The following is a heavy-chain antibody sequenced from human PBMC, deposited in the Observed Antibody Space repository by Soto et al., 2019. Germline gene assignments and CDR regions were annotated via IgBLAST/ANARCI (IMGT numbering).Heavy chain of an antibody. D-gene: IGHD4-17*01. Sequence: SETLSLTCTVSGASISGYHWSWIRQFPGKGLECLGYISYSGATNYNPSLKSRVTMSIDTSKNQFSLKLSSVTAADTAVYYCARETYGDYVGYFDPWGQGIQVTVSS. CDR1: GASISGYH. CDR2: ISYSGAT. J-gene: IGHJ5*02. CDR3: ARETYGDYVGYFDP. V-gene: IGHV4-59*12.